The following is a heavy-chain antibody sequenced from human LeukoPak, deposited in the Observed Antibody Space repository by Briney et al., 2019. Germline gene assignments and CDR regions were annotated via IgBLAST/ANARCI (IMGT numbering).Heavy chain of an antibody. CDR3: AKDTAYSGSYDY. J-gene: IGHJ4*02. Sequence: QPAGSLRLSCAASGFTFSSYAMIWVRQAPGKGLEWVSAISGSGGSTYYADSAKGPFTISRDNSKNTLYLQMNSLRAEDTAVYYCAKDTAYSGSYDYWGQGTLVTVSS. CDR1: GFTFSSYA. CDR2: ISGSGGST. D-gene: IGHD1-26*01. V-gene: IGHV3-23*01.